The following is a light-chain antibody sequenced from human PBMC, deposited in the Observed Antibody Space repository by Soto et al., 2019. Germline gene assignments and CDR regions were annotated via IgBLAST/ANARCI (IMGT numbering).Light chain of an antibody. CDR1: QSIGNH. CDR2: DAS. J-gene: IGKJ4*01. Sequence: EIVLTQSPATLSLSPGERATLSCRASQSIGNHLAWYQQKPGQAPRLLIYDASNRATGIPARFSGSGSGTDFTLTISSLEPEDFVLYYCQQRSDWLTFGGGTKVEIK. CDR3: QQRSDWLT. V-gene: IGKV3-11*01.